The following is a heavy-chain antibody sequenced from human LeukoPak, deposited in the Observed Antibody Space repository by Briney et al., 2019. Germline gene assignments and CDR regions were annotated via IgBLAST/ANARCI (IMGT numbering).Heavy chain of an antibody. CDR2: IYSGGDT. V-gene: IGHV3-53*05. D-gene: IGHD6-25*01. CDR3: TRGPGSAWYSDY. CDR1: GFTVSSNY. J-gene: IGHJ4*02. Sequence: GRSMRLSCAASGFTVSSNYMNWVRPAPGKGLEWVSIIYSGGDTYYADSVKGRFTISRDNSKNTLYLQMNSLRPEDTAVYYCTRGPGSAWYSDYWGQGTLVTVSS.